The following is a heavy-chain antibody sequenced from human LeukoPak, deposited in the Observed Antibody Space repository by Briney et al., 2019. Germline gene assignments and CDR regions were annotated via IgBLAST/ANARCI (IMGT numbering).Heavy chain of an antibody. J-gene: IGHJ4*02. CDR2: IFYSGST. CDR1: GGSISNYY. V-gene: IGHV4-59*01. Sequence: SETLSLACAVSGGSISNYYGSWIRQPPGEGLEWIGYIFYSGSTNYNPSLKSRVTISVDSSRNQFSLKMNSVTTADTAVYYCARHLATATSAFDSWGRGTLVTVSS. CDR3: ARHLATATSAFDS. D-gene: IGHD1-26*01.